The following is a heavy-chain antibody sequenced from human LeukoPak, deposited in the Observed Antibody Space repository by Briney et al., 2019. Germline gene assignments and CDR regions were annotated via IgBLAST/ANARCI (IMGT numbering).Heavy chain of an antibody. CDR3: AKDGYLEAAAGTYDFDY. CDR1: GFTFSGYG. V-gene: IGHV3-30*02. D-gene: IGHD6-13*01. CDR2: IRYDGSNK. J-gene: IGHJ4*02. Sequence: PGGSLRLSCAASGFTFSGYGMHWVRQAPGKGLEWVAFIRYDGSNKYYTDSVKGRFTISRDNSKNTLYLQMNSLRAEDTAVYYCAKDGYLEAAAGTYDFDYWGQGTLVTVSS.